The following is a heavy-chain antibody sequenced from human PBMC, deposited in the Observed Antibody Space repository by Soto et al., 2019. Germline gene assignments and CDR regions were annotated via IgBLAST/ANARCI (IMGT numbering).Heavy chain of an antibody. Sequence: ASVEVSCKASGYTFTSYGISWVRQAPGQGLEWMGWISAYNGNTNYAQKLQGRVTMTTDTSTSTAYMELRSLRSDDTAAYYCARASEYYYDSSGYYDSSTTHYFYYWGQGTLVTVSS. CDR3: ARASEYYYDSSGYYDSSTTHYFYY. D-gene: IGHD3-22*01. CDR2: ISAYNGNT. CDR1: GYTFTSYG. V-gene: IGHV1-18*01. J-gene: IGHJ4*02.